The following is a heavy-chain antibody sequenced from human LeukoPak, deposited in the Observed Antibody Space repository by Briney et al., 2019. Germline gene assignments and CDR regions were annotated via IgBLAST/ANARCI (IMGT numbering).Heavy chain of an antibody. CDR2: ITSSSATI. CDR1: GFTFNYYS. V-gene: IGHV3-48*04. CDR3: AKDQGFGIAWPDTLDY. J-gene: IGHJ4*02. Sequence: GGSLRLSCAASGFTFNYYSMNWFRQAPGKGLEWISYITSSSATIYYADSVRGRFTVSRDNAKDSLYLQMNSLRAEDTAVYYCAKDQGFGIAWPDTLDYWGQGNLVIVSS. D-gene: IGHD3-16*01.